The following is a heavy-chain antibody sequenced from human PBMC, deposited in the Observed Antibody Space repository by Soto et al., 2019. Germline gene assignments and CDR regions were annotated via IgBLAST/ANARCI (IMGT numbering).Heavy chain of an antibody. CDR3: ARDYDYIWGSYRPPYYYYYYMDV. Sequence: GGSLRLSCAASGFTFSSYWMSWVRQAPGKGLEWVANIKQDGSEKYYVDSVKGRFTISRDNAKNSLYLQMNSLRAEDTAVYYCARDYDYIWGSYRPPYYYYYYMDVWGKGTTVTVSS. CDR2: IKQDGSEK. CDR1: GFTFSSYW. V-gene: IGHV3-7*01. J-gene: IGHJ6*03. D-gene: IGHD3-16*02.